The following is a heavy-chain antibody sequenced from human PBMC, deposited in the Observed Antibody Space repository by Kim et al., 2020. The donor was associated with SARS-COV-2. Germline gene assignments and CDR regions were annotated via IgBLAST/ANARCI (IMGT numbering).Heavy chain of an antibody. V-gene: IGHV3-30*04. D-gene: IGHD2-21*02. CDR1: GFTFSSYA. Sequence: GGSLRLSCAASGFTFSSYAMHWVRQAPGKGREWVAVISYDGSNKYYADSVKGRFTIPRDNSKNTLYLQMNSLRAEDTDVYYCARGPHIVVVTAPIDYWGQGTLVTVSS. J-gene: IGHJ4*02. CDR3: ARGPHIVVVTAPIDY. CDR2: ISYDGSNK.